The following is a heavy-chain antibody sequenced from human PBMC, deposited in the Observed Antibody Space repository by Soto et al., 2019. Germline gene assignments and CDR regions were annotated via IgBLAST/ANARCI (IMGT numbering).Heavy chain of an antibody. CDR3: TRLLGYNFEPGKTRYYAMDA. Sequence: QVQLVQSGAEVKKPGSSVTVSCKTSGGTFSKDAINWVRQAPGQGLEWMGLLIPVFGSPIYAQKFQGRIRLTAEESTSTAVMDVSRLRSEDTTLYYWTRLLGYNFEPGKTRYYAMDAWGQGTTVSVSS. V-gene: IGHV1-69*01. J-gene: IGHJ6*02. CDR1: GGTFSKDA. CDR2: LIPVFGSP. D-gene: IGHD3-9*01.